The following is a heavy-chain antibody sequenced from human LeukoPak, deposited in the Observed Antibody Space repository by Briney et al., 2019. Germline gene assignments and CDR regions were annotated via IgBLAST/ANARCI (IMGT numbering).Heavy chain of an antibody. Sequence: GGSLRLSCAASGFTFSSYWMHWVRHAPGKGLVWVSRINSDGSSTSYADSVKGRFTISRDNAKNTLYLQMNSLRAEDTAVYYCARGQYYDFWSGYYSEGDYWGQGTLVTVSS. J-gene: IGHJ4*02. V-gene: IGHV3-74*01. CDR2: INSDGSST. CDR1: GFTFSSYW. D-gene: IGHD3-3*01. CDR3: ARGQYYDFWSGYYSEGDY.